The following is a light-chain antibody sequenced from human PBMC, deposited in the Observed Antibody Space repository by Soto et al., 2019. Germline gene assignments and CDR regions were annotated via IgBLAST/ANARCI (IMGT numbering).Light chain of an antibody. J-gene: IGKJ4*01. CDR2: GAS. V-gene: IGKV1-39*01. CDR3: KPSRAFPLS. CDR1: QSINND. Sequence: DGQMTQSPSALSASVGDRVTMSCRASQSINNDLSWYQQKPGKAPNLLIFGASTLRSGVPSRFSGSGSGTDFTLTISSLQPEDFATYFCKPSRAFPLSFGGGTTV.